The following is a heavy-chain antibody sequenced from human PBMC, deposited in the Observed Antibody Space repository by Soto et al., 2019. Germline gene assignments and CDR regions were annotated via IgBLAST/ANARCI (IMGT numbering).Heavy chain of an antibody. V-gene: IGHV1-69*08. CDR2: IIPILGIA. CDR3: AREGGEEDGLGY. J-gene: IGHJ4*02. D-gene: IGHD3-10*01. CDR1: GGTFSSYT. Sequence: QVQLVQSGAEVKKPGSSVKVSCKASGGTFSSYTISWVRQAPGQGLEWMGRIIPILGIANYAQKFQGRVTITADQSTSTAYMELSSLRSEDTAVYYCAREGGEEDGLGYWGQGTLVTVSS.